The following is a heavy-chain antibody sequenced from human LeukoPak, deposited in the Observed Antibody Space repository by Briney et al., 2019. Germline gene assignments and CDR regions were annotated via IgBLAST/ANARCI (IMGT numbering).Heavy chain of an antibody. V-gene: IGHV4-4*07. J-gene: IGHJ4*02. D-gene: IGHD3-10*01. Sequence: PSETLSLTCTVSGGSISSYYWSWIRQPAGKGLEWIGRIYTSGSTNYNPSLKSRVTISVDTSKNQFSLKLSSVTAADTAVYYCASYTYYYGSGNPGGFDYWGQGTLVTVSS. CDR3: ASYTYYYGSGNPGGFDY. CDR1: GGSISSYY. CDR2: IYTSGST.